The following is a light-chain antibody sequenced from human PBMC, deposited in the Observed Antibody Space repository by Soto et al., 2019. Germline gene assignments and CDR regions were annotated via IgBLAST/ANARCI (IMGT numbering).Light chain of an antibody. Sequence: QSALTQPASVSGSPGQSITISCTGTSSDVGGYNYVSWYQQHPGKAPKLMIYEVSNRPSGVSNRFSGSKSGHTASLTISGLQSEDEADYYCSSYTSRSTRFGGGTKVTVL. CDR2: EVS. CDR3: SSYTSRSTR. CDR1: SSDVGGYNY. J-gene: IGLJ2*01. V-gene: IGLV2-14*01.